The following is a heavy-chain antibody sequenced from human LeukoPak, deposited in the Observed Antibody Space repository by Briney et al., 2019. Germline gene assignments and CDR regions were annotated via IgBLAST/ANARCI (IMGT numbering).Heavy chain of an antibody. D-gene: IGHD3-22*01. Sequence: PSETLSLTCTVSGDSVSSGSYYWSWIRQPPGKGLEWIGNIYYSGSTKYNPSLKSRVTVSVDTSKNQFSLKLSSVTAADTAVYYCARSPPPNYYDSSDYPDIYFEYWGQGTLVTVSP. J-gene: IGHJ4*02. CDR3: ARSPPPNYYDSSDYPDIYFEY. CDR1: GDSVSSGSYY. CDR2: IYYSGST. V-gene: IGHV4-61*01.